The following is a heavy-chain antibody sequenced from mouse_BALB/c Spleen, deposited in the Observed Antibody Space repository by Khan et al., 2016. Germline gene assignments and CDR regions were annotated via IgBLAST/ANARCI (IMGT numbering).Heavy chain of an antibody. Sequence: EVQLQESGPGLVKPSQSLSLTCTVTGYSITSDYAWNWIRQFPGNKLEWMGYISYSGSTSYNPSLKSRISITRDTSTNQFFLQLNSVTTEDTATXYCARRYGNYCFAYWGQGTLVTVSA. CDR1: GYSITSDYA. CDR2: ISYSGST. V-gene: IGHV3-2*02. CDR3: ARRYGNYCFAY. D-gene: IGHD2-10*02. J-gene: IGHJ3*01.